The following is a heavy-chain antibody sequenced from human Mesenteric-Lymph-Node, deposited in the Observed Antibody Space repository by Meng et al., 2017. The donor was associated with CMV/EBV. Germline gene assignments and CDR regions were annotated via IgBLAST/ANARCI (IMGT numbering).Heavy chain of an antibody. CDR2: ISSSSSYI. D-gene: IGHD3-3*01. J-gene: IGHJ5*02. V-gene: IGHV3-21*01. Sequence: GGSLRLSCAASGFTFSSYSMNWVRQAPGKGLEWVSCISSSSSYIYYADSVKGRFTISRDNAKNSLYLQMNSLRAEDTAVYYCARSVLRFLEPPPFDPWGQGTLVTVSS. CDR3: ARSVLRFLEPPPFDP. CDR1: GFTFSSYS.